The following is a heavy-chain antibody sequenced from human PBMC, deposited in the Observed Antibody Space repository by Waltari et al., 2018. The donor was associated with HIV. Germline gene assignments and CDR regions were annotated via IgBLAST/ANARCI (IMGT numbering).Heavy chain of an antibody. D-gene: IGHD6-19*01. CDR2: ISYHGDNK. J-gene: IGHJ4*02. CDR3: AKGATGWSPGY. V-gene: IGHV3-30*18. Sequence: QVHLVESGGGVVQPGRSLRLSCAASGFTFSSYAMHWVRQAPGKGLGVGAVISYHGDNKYYAYSVKGRVTISRDNSKNTLYLQMNSLRAEDTAVYYCAKGATGWSPGYGGQGTLVTVSS. CDR1: GFTFSSYA.